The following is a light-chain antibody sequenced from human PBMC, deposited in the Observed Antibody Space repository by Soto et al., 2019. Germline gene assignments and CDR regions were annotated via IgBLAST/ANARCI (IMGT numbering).Light chain of an antibody. J-gene: IGKJ3*01. Sequence: DIQMTQSPSSLSASVGXXVTITCQASQDXSXXLSWYQQKPGKAPKLLIYDAANLQTGVPSRFSGGGSGTHFALTISSLQPEDIATYYCQHYHNLPFTFGPGTKVDVK. V-gene: IGKV1-33*01. CDR2: DAA. CDR3: QHYHNLPFT. CDR1: QDXSXX.